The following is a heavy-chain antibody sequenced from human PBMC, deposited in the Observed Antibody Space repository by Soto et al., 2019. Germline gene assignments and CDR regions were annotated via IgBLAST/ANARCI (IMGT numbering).Heavy chain of an antibody. CDR1: GGSFRGYY. Sequence: SETMSLTCAVYGGSFRGYYWSWIRQPPGKGLEWIGEINHSGSTNYNPSLKSRVTISVDTSKNQFSLKLSSVTAADTAVYYCARLPPHHSSSWFRLHPLVYY. V-gene: IGHV4-34*01. CDR2: INHSGST. CDR3: ARLPPHHSSSWFRLHPLVYY. J-gene: IGHJ6*01. D-gene: IGHD6-13*01.